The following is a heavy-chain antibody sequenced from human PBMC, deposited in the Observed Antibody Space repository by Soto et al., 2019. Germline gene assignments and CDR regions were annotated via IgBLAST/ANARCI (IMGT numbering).Heavy chain of an antibody. CDR3: ARLLLRPGKFDY. CDR1: GFSFSDYY. CDR2: ISSSGDPT. V-gene: IGHV3-11*01. J-gene: IGHJ4*02. Sequence: GGSLRLSCAASGFSFSDYYMTWVRQAPGKGLEWISDISSSGDPTYYADSVRGRFTISRDNAKNSLYLQLNSLRGEDTAVYYCARLLLRPGKFDYWGQGILVTVSS. D-gene: IGHD2-21*01.